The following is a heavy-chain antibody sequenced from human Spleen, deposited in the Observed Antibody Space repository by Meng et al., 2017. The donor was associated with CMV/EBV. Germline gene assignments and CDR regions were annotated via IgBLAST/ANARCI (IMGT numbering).Heavy chain of an antibody. Sequence: ESLKISCTVSGYSISSGYYWGWIRQPPGKGLEWIGSIYHSGSTYYNPSLKSRVTISVDTSKNQFSLKLSSVTAADTAVYYCVRVVPAAPVDYWGQGTLVTVSS. CDR1: GYSISSGYY. J-gene: IGHJ4*02. CDR3: VRVVPAAPVDY. V-gene: IGHV4-38-2*02. D-gene: IGHD2-2*01. CDR2: IYHSGST.